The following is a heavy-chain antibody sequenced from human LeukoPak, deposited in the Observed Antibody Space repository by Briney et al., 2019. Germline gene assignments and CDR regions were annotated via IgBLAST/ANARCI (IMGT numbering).Heavy chain of an antibody. CDR3: ARVTGDRSYYYYMDV. CDR1: GFTFSSYS. Sequence: GGSLRLSCAASGFTFSSYSMNWVRQAPGKGLEWVSSISSSSSYIYYADSVKGRFTISRDNAKNSLYLQMNSLRAEDTAVYYCARVTGDRSYYYYMDVWGKGPRSPSP. J-gene: IGHJ6*03. V-gene: IGHV3-21*01. D-gene: IGHD7-27*01. CDR2: ISSSSSYI.